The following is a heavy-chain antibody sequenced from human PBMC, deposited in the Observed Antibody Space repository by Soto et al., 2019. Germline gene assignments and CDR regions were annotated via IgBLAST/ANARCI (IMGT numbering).Heavy chain of an antibody. CDR2: IYYSGST. V-gene: IGHV4-39*01. CDR3: ATQASHYYYYGMDV. J-gene: IGHJ6*02. CDR1: GGSISSSSYY. Sequence: QLQLQESGPGLVKPSETLSLTCTVSGGSISSSSYYWGWIRQPPGKGLEWIGSIYYSGSTYYNPPLKRRVTISVDTSKNQLSLKLSSVTAAETAVYYCATQASHYYYYGMDVWGQGTTVTVSS.